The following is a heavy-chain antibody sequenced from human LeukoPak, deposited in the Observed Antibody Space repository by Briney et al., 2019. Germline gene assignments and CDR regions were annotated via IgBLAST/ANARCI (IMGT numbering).Heavy chain of an antibody. J-gene: IGHJ4*02. CDR2: IVGSSSTI. CDR3: ATDSPETAAFDY. CDR1: GFSFSTYS. V-gene: IGHV3-48*04. D-gene: IGHD1-1*01. Sequence: GGSLRLSCAASGFSFSTYSMNWVRQAPGKGLEWVSYIVGSSSTIYYADSVRGRFTISRDNAKNSLYLQMDSLRAEDTAVYYCATDSPETAAFDYWGQGTLVTVSS.